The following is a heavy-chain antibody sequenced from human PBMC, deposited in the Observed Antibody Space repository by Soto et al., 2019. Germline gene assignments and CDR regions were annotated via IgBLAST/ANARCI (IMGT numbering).Heavy chain of an antibody. CDR3: ARGHFGVATDYYYYYMDV. Sequence: SETLSLTCAVYGGSFSGYYWSWIRQPPGKGLEWIGEINHSGSTNYNPSLKSRVTISVDTSKNQFSLKLSSVTAADTAVYYCARGHFGVATDYYYYYMDVWGKGTTVTVSS. D-gene: IGHD5-12*01. CDR1: GGSFSGYY. J-gene: IGHJ6*03. V-gene: IGHV4-34*01. CDR2: INHSGST.